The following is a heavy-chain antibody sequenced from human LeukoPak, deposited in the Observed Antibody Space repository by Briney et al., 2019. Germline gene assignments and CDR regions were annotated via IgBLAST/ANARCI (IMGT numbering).Heavy chain of an antibody. J-gene: IGHJ4*02. CDR3: AKRLIVVTGYYFDY. CDR2: IRGSGGDK. CDR1: GFTFSTYA. D-gene: IGHD2-21*01. V-gene: IGHV3-23*01. Sequence: GGSLRLSCAASGFTFSTYAMSWVRQAPGKGLEWVSAIRGSGGDKYYADSVKGRFTISRDNSKNTLFLQMNSLRAEDTAVYYCAKRLIVVTGYYFDYWGQGTLVTVSS.